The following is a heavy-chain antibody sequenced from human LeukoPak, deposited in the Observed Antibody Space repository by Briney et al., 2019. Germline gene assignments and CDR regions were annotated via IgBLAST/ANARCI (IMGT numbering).Heavy chain of an antibody. CDR3: ARAQLYSSSWYFDY. Sequence: SETLSLTCSVSGGSISSYYWSWIRQPPGKGLEWIGYIYYSGSTNYNPSLKSRVTISVDTSKNQFPLKLSSVTAADTAVYYCARAQLYSSSWYFDYWGQGTLVTVSS. V-gene: IGHV4-59*08. D-gene: IGHD6-13*01. J-gene: IGHJ4*02. CDR2: IYYSGST. CDR1: GGSISSYY.